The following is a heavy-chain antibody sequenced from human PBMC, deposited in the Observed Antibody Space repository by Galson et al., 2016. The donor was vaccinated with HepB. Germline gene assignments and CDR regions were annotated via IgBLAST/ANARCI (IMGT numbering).Heavy chain of an antibody. Sequence: SVKVSCKASGDSFSNCAISWVRQAPGQGLEWMGGIIPVLGVASYAPKFQGRVTVIADKSTSTAYMELSGLRSEDTAVYYCARCEYSSSRANSYYYYAMDVWGQGTTVTVSS. CDR3: ARCEYSSSRANSYYYYAMDV. J-gene: IGHJ6*02. CDR1: GDSFSNCA. D-gene: IGHD6-13*01. CDR2: IIPVLGVA. V-gene: IGHV1-69*10.